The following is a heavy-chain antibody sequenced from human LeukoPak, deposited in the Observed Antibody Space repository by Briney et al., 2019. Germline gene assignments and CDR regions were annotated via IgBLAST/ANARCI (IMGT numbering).Heavy chain of an antibody. V-gene: IGHV3-30*01. CDR3: ARDGGYSYGVYYYYYMDV. Sequence: GGSLRLSCAASGFTFSSYAMHWVRQAPGKGLERVAVISYDGSSKYYADSVKGRFTIPRDNSKNTLYLQMNSLRAEDTAVYYCARDGGYSYGVYYYYYMDVWGKGTTVAVSS. D-gene: IGHD5-18*01. CDR1: GFTFSSYA. CDR2: ISYDGSSK. J-gene: IGHJ6*03.